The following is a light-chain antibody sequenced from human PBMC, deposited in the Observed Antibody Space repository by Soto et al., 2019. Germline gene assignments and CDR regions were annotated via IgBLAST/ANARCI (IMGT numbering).Light chain of an antibody. V-gene: IGLV3-21*02. J-gene: IGLJ3*02. CDR2: DDS. Sequence: SYELTQPPSVSVAPGQTATITCGGNNIGSKIVHWYQQRPGQAPVLVVNDDSDRPSGIPERFSGSNSGNTATLTISRVEAGDEADYYCAAWDDSLNGWVFGGGTKLTVL. CDR3: AAWDDSLNGWV. CDR1: NIGSKI.